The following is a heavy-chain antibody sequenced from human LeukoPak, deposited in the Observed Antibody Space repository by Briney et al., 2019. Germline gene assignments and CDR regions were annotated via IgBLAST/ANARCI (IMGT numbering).Heavy chain of an antibody. CDR1: GFTFSSYA. CDR2: ISYDGSNK. V-gene: IGHV3-30-3*01. J-gene: IGHJ4*02. Sequence: GGSLRLSCAASGFTFSSYAMHWVRQAPGKGLEWVAVISYDGSNKYYADSVKGRFTISRDNSKNTLYLQMNSLRAEDTAVYYCAIGPIVVVTFDYWGQGTLVTVSS. D-gene: IGHD3-22*01. CDR3: AIGPIVVVTFDY.